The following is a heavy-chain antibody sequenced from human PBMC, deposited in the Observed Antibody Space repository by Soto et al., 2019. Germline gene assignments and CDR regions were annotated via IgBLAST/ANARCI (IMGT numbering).Heavy chain of an antibody. J-gene: IGHJ6*02. CDR2: IIPIFGTA. CDR1: GGTFSSYA. CDR3: ATPTPGGVTTARYYYYYGMDV. Sequence: GASVKVSCKASGGTFSSYAISWVRQAPGQGLEWMGGIIPIFGTANYAQKFQGRVTITADESTSTAYMELSSLRSEDTAVYYCATPTPGGVTTARYYYYYGMDVWGQGTTVTVSS. V-gene: IGHV1-69*13. D-gene: IGHD4-4*01.